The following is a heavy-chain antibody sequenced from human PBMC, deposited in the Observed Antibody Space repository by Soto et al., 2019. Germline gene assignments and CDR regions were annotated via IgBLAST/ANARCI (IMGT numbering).Heavy chain of an antibody. CDR2: INHSGST. CDR3: ARGYGITMIRGLMSWFEP. Sequence: SETLSLTCAVYGGSFSGYYWNWIRQPPERGLEWIGEINHSGSTNYSPSLKSRVTISLDTSKNQFSLNLSSVTAADTAVYYCARGYGITMIRGLMSWFEPWGQGTLVTVSS. CDR1: GGSFSGYY. D-gene: IGHD3-10*01. V-gene: IGHV4-34*01. J-gene: IGHJ5*02.